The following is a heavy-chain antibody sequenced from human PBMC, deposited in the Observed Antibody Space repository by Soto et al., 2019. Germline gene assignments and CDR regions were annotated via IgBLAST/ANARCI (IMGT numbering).Heavy chain of an antibody. J-gene: IGHJ6*02. Sequence: SETLSLTCTVSDDFISSYYWNWIRQPAGKGLEWIGRVSTNGATNYNPSLESRVTVSVDTSKNQFSLKLTSVTAADTAVYFCARADYEILTGSYAMDVWGQGTTVTAP. CDR2: VSTNGAT. CDR1: DDFISSYY. CDR3: ARADYEILTGSYAMDV. D-gene: IGHD3-9*01. V-gene: IGHV4-4*07.